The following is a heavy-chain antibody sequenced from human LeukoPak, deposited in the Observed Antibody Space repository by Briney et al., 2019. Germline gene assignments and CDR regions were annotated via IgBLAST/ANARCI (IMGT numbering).Heavy chain of an antibody. D-gene: IGHD1-26*01. CDR3: ATNRAGTYDRPFDI. Sequence: SETLSLTCSVSGVPISTCYWSWLRQSPGKGLEWIAYVYYNGDIMYNPSLKSRVTISLDTSKNQFSLELSSVTATDTAVYFCATNRAGTYDRPFDIWGQGTMVTVSS. CDR1: GVPISTCY. V-gene: IGHV4-59*08. J-gene: IGHJ3*02. CDR2: VYYNGDI.